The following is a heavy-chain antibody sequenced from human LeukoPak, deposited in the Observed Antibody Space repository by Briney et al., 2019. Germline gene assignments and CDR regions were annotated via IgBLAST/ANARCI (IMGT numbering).Heavy chain of an antibody. D-gene: IGHD6-13*01. CDR1: GGTFSSYA. J-gene: IGHJ4*02. Sequence: ASVKVSCKASGGTFSSYAISWVRQAPGQGLEWMGGIIPIFGTANYAQKFQGRVTITADESTSTAYMELSSLRSEDTAVYYCAREVSSWYVVDYWGQGTLVTVSS. CDR3: AREVSSWYVVDY. V-gene: IGHV1-69*01. CDR2: IIPIFGTA.